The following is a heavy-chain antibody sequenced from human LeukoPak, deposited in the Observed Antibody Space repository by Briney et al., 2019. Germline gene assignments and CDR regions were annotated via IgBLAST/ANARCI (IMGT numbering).Heavy chain of an antibody. V-gene: IGHV3-21*01. CDR2: ISSSSSYI. Sequence: GGSLRLSCAASGFTFSSYSMNWVRQAPGKGLEWVSSISSSSSYIYYADSVKGRFTISRDNAKNSLYLQMNSLRAEDAAVYYCASSSYDSSGYYLAPRDYWGQGTLVTVSS. CDR1: GFTFSSYS. J-gene: IGHJ4*02. D-gene: IGHD3-22*01. CDR3: ASSSYDSSGYYLAPRDY.